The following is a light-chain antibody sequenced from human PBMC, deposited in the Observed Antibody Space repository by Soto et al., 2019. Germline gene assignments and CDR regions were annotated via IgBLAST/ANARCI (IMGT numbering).Light chain of an antibody. CDR2: GVS. J-gene: IGLJ1*01. V-gene: IGLV2-8*01. CDR1: SSDVGGYNF. Sequence: QSVLTQPPSASGSPGQSVTIPCTGTSSDVGGYNFVSWYQQHPGKAPKLMIYGVSERPSGVSDRFSGSKSGTTASLTVSGLQAEDEADYYCSSYAGSNILVFGTGTKVTVL. CDR3: SSYAGSNILV.